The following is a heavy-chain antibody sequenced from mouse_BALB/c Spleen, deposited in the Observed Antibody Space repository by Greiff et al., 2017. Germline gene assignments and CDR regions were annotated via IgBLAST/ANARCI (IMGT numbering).Heavy chain of an antibody. CDR1: GDSITSGY. V-gene: IGHV3-8*02. CDR3: ARSPGYGNYGFAY. J-gene: IGHJ3*01. D-gene: IGHD2-10*02. CDR2: ISYSGST. Sequence: EVQLVESGPSLVKPSQTLSLTCSVTGDSITSGYWNWIRKFPGNKLEYMGYISYSGSTYYNPSLKSRISITRDTSKNQYYLQLNSVTTEDTATYYCARSPGYGNYGFAYWGQGTLVTVSA.